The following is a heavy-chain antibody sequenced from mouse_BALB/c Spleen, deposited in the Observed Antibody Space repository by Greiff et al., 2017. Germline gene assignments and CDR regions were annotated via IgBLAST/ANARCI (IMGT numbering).Heavy chain of an antibody. J-gene: IGHJ2*01. V-gene: IGHV14-3*02. CDR3: ARHDYDGYYVDY. Sequence: EVQLQQSGAELVKPGASVKLSCTASGFNIKDTYMHWVKQRPEQGLEWIGRIDPANGNTKYDPKFQGKATITADTSSNTAYLQLSSLTSEDTAVYYCARHDYDGYYVDYWGQGTTLTVSS. CDR1: GFNIKDTY. D-gene: IGHD2-3*01. CDR2: IDPANGNT.